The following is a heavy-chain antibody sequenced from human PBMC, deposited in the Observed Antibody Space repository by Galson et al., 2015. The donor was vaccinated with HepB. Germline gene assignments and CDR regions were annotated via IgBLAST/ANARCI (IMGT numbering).Heavy chain of an antibody. V-gene: IGHV3-23*01. J-gene: IGHJ3*02. CDR3: AKDGGIQLWSHDAFDI. CDR1: GFTFSSYA. D-gene: IGHD5-18*01. Sequence: SLRLSCAASGFTFSSYAMSWVRQAPGKGLEWVSAISGSGGSTYYADSVKGRFTISRDNSKNTLYLQMSSLRAEDAAVYYCAKDGGIQLWSHDAFDIWGQGTMVTVSS. CDR2: ISGSGGST.